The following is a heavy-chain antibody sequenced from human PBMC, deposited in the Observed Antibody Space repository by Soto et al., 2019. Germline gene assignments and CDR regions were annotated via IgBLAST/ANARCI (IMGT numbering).Heavy chain of an antibody. D-gene: IGHD7-27*01. Sequence: QVQLQQWGAGLLKPSETLSLTCAVYGGSFSGYYWSWIRQPPGKGLEWIGEINHSGSTNYNPSLKSRVTISVDTSKNQFSLKLSSVNAEDTAVYYWARGWGRIFDYWGQGTLVTVSS. J-gene: IGHJ4*02. CDR2: INHSGST. CDR1: GGSFSGYY. CDR3: ARGWGRIFDY. V-gene: IGHV4-34*01.